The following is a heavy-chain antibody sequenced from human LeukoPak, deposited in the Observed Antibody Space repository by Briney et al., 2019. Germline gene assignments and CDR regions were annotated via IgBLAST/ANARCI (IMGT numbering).Heavy chain of an antibody. CDR3: AREYYYGSGKPN. V-gene: IGHV4-39*01. J-gene: IGHJ4*02. CDR1: GGSIRTSSYY. CDR2: VYYSGSA. D-gene: IGHD3-10*01. Sequence: SETLSLTCTVSGGSIRTSSYYWAWIRQPPGKGLEWIGSVYYSGSAYYNPSLKSRFTISIDTSKNQFSLKLRSVTAADTAVYYCAREYYYGSGKPNWGQGTLVTVSS.